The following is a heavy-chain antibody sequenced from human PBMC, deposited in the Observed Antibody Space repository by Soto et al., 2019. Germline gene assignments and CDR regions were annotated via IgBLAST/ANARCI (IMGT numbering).Heavy chain of an antibody. CDR3: AKDAGSTEYFFAS. Sequence: GGSLRLSCAASGFTFSTYAMHWFRQAPGKGLEWVAVISHDGSDTDYGDSVKGRFTISRDNSKSTLSLQMNSLRPEDTAVYYCAKDAGSTEYFFASWGQGTLVTVSS. J-gene: IGHJ4*02. V-gene: IGHV3-30*18. CDR2: ISHDGSDT. CDR1: GFTFSTYA.